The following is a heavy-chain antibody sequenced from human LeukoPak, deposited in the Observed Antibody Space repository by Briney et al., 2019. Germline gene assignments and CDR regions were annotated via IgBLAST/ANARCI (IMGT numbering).Heavy chain of an antibody. CDR2: IKQDGGAK. Sequence: PGGSLRLSCAASGFTLINYWRSCVRQAPEKGLEWVANIKQDGGAKNYVDSVKGRFTISRDDAKNSLYLQMNSLRAEDTAVYYCARDVLHLLDYWGQGTLVTVSS. J-gene: IGHJ4*02. CDR1: GFTLINYW. D-gene: IGHD2/OR15-2a*01. V-gene: IGHV3-7*01. CDR3: ARDVLHLLDY.